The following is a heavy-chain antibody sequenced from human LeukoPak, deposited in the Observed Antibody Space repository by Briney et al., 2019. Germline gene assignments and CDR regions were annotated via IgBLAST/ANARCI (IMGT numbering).Heavy chain of an antibody. CDR3: AREGNRRAFDI. D-gene: IGHD1-14*01. CDR1: GFTFSSFW. CDR2: IKQDGSEK. Sequence: GGSLRLSCAASGFTFSSFWMSWVRQAPGKGLEWVANIKQDGSEKNYVDSVKGRFTISRANAKNSLSLQMNSLRADDTAVYYCAREGNRRAFDIWGQGTMVTVSS. J-gene: IGHJ3*02. V-gene: IGHV3-7*01.